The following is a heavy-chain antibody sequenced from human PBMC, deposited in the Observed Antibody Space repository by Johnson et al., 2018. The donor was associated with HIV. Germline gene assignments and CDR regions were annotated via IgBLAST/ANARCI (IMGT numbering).Heavy chain of an antibody. V-gene: IGHV3-30*04. CDR1: GFTFRSYA. D-gene: IGHD3-10*01. CDR3: AKDRGLSAFDI. J-gene: IGHJ3*02. CDR2: ISYDGSNK. Sequence: VQLVESGGGLVQPGGSLRLSCAASGFTFRSYAMHWVRQAPGKGLEWVAVISYDGSNKYYADSVTGRFTISRDNSKNTLYLQMNSLRAEDTAVYYCAKDRGLSAFDIWGQGTMVTVSS.